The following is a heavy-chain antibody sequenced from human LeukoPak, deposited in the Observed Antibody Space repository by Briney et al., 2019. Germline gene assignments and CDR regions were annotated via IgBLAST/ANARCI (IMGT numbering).Heavy chain of an antibody. D-gene: IGHD4-17*01. Sequence: SETLSLTCTVSGGSISSYYWSWIRQPPGKGLEWIGYIYYSGSTNYNPSLKSRVTISVDTSKNQFSLKLSSVTAADTAVYYCAREREWDYGDYSDAFDIWGQGTMVTVSS. CDR2: IYYSGST. V-gene: IGHV4-59*01. J-gene: IGHJ3*02. CDR3: AREREWDYGDYSDAFDI. CDR1: GGSISSYY.